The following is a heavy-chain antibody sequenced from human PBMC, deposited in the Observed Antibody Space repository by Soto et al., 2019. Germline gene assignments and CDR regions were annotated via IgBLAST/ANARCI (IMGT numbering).Heavy chain of an antibody. Sequence: GGSLRLSCAASGFTFSSYAMSWVRQAPGKGLEWVSAISGSGGSTYYADSVKGRFTISRDNSKNTLYLQMNSLRAEDTAVYYCAKDLDPWAVVVVAAAQRFDPWGQGTLVTVSS. CDR1: GFTFSSYA. CDR2: ISGSGGST. J-gene: IGHJ5*02. D-gene: IGHD2-15*01. V-gene: IGHV3-23*01. CDR3: AKDLDPWAVVVVAAAQRFDP.